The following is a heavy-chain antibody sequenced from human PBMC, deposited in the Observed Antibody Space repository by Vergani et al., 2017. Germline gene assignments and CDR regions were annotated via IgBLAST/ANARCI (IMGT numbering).Heavy chain of an antibody. CDR1: GFTFSSYW. V-gene: IGHV3-7*03. CDR3: ARDSKVLNDDVDAFDI. Sequence: EVQLVESGGGLVQPGGSLRLSCAASGFTFSSYWMSWVRQAPGKGLEWVANIKQDGSEKYYVDSVKGRFTISRDNAKNSLYLQMNSLRAEDTAVYYCARDSKVLNDDVDAFDIWGQGTMVTVSS. D-gene: IGHD1-1*01. CDR2: IKQDGSEK. J-gene: IGHJ3*02.